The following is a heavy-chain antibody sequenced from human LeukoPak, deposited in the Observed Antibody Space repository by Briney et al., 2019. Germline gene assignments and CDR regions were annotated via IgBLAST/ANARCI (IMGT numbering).Heavy chain of an antibody. CDR1: GFTFSSYE. D-gene: IGHD3-22*01. J-gene: IGHJ4*02. Sequence: GGSLRLSCAASGFTFSSYEMNWVRQAPGKGLEWVSYISSSGSTIYYADSVKGRFTISRDNAKNSLYLQMNSLRAEDTAVYYCASFTTYYYDSSGSLDYWGQGTLVTVSS. CDR2: ISSSGSTI. CDR3: ASFTTYYYDSSGSLDY. V-gene: IGHV3-48*03.